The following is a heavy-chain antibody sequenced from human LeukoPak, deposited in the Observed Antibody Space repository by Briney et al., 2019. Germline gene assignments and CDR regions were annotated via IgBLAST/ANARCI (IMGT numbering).Heavy chain of an antibody. V-gene: IGHV4-59*08. J-gene: IGHJ4*02. D-gene: IGHD5-24*01. CDR3: ASEGRDGYNSYYFDY. Sequence: SETLSLTCTVSGGSISSYYWSWIRQPPGKGLEWIGYIYYSGSTNYNPSLKSRVTISVDTSKNQFSLKLSSVTAADTAVYYCASEGRDGYNSYYFDYWGQGTLVTVSS. CDR1: GGSISSYY. CDR2: IYYSGST.